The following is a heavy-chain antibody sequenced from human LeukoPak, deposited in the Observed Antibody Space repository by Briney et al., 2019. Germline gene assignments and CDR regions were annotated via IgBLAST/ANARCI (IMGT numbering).Heavy chain of an antibody. J-gene: IGHJ6*02. Sequence: ASVKVSCKASGYTFTDFYMHWVRQAPGQGLEWMGRISPKSGGTNYAQRFQGRVTMTRDTSINTVSMELSSLTSDDTAVYYCARVNCGGGSCYFAGDGLNVWGQGTTVNVSS. V-gene: IGHV1-2*06. CDR1: GYTFTDFY. CDR2: ISPKSGGT. CDR3: ARVNCGGGSCYFAGDGLNV. D-gene: IGHD2-15*01.